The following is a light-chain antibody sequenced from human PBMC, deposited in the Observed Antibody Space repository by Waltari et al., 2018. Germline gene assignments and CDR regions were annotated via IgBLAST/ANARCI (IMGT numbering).Light chain of an antibody. Sequence: DIVLTQSPATLSLSPGERATLSCRASQSVDSYLAWYQQKPGQAPRLLVYDASNRATGIPARFSGSGSGTDFTLTISSLEPEDFAVYYCQQRSNWPLVFGGGTKVEIK. J-gene: IGKJ4*01. CDR1: QSVDSY. V-gene: IGKV3-11*01. CDR3: QQRSNWPLV. CDR2: DAS.